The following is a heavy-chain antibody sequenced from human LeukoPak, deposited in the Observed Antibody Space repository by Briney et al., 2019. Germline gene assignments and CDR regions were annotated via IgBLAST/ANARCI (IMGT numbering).Heavy chain of an antibody. CDR3: ARGGSYLDYYYYYMDV. CDR2: IYSGGST. V-gene: IGHV3-53*01. Sequence: QTGGSLRLSCAASGFTVSSNYMSWVRQAPGKGLEWVSVIYSGGSTGYADSVKGRFTISRDNAKNSLYLQMNSLRAEDTALYYCARGGSYLDYYYYYMDVWGKGTTVTVSS. J-gene: IGHJ6*03. CDR1: GFTVSSNY. D-gene: IGHD1-26*01.